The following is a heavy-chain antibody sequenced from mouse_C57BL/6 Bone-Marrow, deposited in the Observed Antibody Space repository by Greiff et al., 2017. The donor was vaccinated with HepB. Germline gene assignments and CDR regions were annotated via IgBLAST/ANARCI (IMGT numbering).Heavy chain of an antibody. CDR3: AREVYYYGSFYYAMDY. CDR2: IYPRSGNT. Sequence: QVQLKQSGAELARPGASVKLSCKASGYTFTSYGISWVKQRTGQGLEWIGEIYPRSGNTYYNEKFKGKATLTADKSSSTAYMEIRSLTSEDSAVYFCAREVYYYGSFYYAMDYWGQGTAVTVSS. CDR1: GYTFTSYG. V-gene: IGHV1-81*01. D-gene: IGHD1-1*01. J-gene: IGHJ4*01.